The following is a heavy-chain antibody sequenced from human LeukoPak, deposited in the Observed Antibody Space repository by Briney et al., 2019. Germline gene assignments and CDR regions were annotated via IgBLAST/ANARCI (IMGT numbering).Heavy chain of an antibody. D-gene: IGHD2-2*01. J-gene: IGHJ4*02. V-gene: IGHV1-2*02. CDR1: GYTFTGHY. CDR3: ARDVGEYCSSVSCYASNY. CDR2: INPHSGGT. Sequence: ASVKVSCKASGYTFTGHYIHWVRQAPGQGLEWMGWINPHSGGTNYAQKFQGRVTMTRDTSISTAYMELNRLRSDDTAVYYCARDVGEYCSSVSCYASNYWGQGTLVTVSS.